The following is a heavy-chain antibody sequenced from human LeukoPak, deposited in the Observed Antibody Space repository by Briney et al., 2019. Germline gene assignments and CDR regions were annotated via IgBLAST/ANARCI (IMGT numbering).Heavy chain of an antibody. CDR1: GYTLTELS. CDR3: ATDSRRVTMIVVVITYDAFDI. Sequence: ASVKVSCKVSGYTLTELSMHWVRQAPGKGLEWMGGFDPEDGETIYAQKFQGRVTMAEDTSTDTAYMELSSLRSEDTAVYYCATDSRRVTMIVVVITYDAFDIWGQGTMVTVSS. D-gene: IGHD3-22*01. CDR2: FDPEDGET. J-gene: IGHJ3*02. V-gene: IGHV1-24*01.